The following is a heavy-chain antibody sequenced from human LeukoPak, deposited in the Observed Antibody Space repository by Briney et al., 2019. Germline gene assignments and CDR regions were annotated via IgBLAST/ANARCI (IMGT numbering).Heavy chain of an antibody. Sequence: AGGSLRLSCAASGFRFDSFYMGWIGQVPGKGLDYIALISASGAVPYYAESVKGRFTISRDNAKSSVSLQMNSLSADDTAVYYCARSLIVASEDYWGQGTLVTVSS. CDR2: ISASGAVP. CDR1: GFRFDSFY. D-gene: IGHD3-22*01. CDR3: ARSLIVASEDY. V-gene: IGHV3-11*04. J-gene: IGHJ4*02.